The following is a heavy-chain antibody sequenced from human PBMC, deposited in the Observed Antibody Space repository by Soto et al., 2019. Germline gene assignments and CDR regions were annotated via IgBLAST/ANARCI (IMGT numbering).Heavy chain of an antibody. Sequence: PGGSLRLSCAASGFTFSSYSMNWVRQAPGKGLEWVSSISSSSSYIYYADSVKGRFTISRDNAKNSLYLQMNSLRAEDTAVYYCARGGFGELLIHRFDPWGQGTLVTVSS. J-gene: IGHJ5*02. CDR3: ARGGFGELLIHRFDP. CDR1: GFTFSSYS. D-gene: IGHD3-10*01. CDR2: ISSSSSYI. V-gene: IGHV3-21*01.